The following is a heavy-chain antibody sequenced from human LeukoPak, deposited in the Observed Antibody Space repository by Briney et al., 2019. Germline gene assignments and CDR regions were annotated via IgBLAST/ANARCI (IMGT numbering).Heavy chain of an antibody. J-gene: IGHJ6*03. CDR2: IHPSGGST. CDR3: ARDARGYGYGLRCYYYYMDV. CDR1: GYTFTSYY. Sequence: ASVKVSCKASGYTFTSYYMHWVRQAPGQGLEWMGIIHPSGGSTSYAQKFQGRVTMTRDTSTSTVYMELSSLRSEDTAVYYCARDARGYGYGLRCYYYYMDVWGKGTTVTVSS. V-gene: IGHV1-46*01. D-gene: IGHD5-18*01.